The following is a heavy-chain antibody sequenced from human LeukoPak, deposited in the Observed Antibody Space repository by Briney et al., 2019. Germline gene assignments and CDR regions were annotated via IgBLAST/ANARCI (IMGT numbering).Heavy chain of an antibody. D-gene: IGHD2-2*01. Sequence: GGSLRLSCAASGFTVSSNYMSWVRQAPGKGLEWVSVIYSGGSTYYADSVKGRFTISRDNAKNSLYLQMNSLRAEDTAVYYCARETVKYQLLFDTHYYYYYMDVWGKGTTVTVSS. CDR1: GFTVSSNY. CDR2: IYSGGST. J-gene: IGHJ6*03. CDR3: ARETVKYQLLFDTHYYYYYMDV. V-gene: IGHV3-53*01.